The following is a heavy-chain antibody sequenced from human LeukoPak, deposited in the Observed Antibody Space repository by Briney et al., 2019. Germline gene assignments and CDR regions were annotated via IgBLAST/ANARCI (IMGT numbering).Heavy chain of an antibody. V-gene: IGHV1-3*01. J-gene: IGHJ4*02. CDR2: INAGNGNT. CDR3: AAEYSSSPSYYFDY. D-gene: IGHD6-6*01. Sequence: ASVTVSCTASGYTFTSYAMHWVRQAPGQRLEWMGWINAGNGNTKYSQKFQGRVTITRDTSASTAYMELSSLRSEDTAVYYCAAEYSSSPSYYFDYWGQGTLVTVSS. CDR1: GYTFTSYA.